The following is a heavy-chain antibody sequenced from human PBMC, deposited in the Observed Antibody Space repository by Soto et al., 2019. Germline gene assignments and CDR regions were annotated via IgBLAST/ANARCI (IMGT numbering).Heavy chain of an antibody. Sequence: QVQLVQSGAEVKKPGSSVKVSCKASGGTFSGYAISWVRQAPGQGLEWMGGIIPIFGTANYAQKFQGRVTITADESTSTAYMELSSLRSEDTAVYYCARVQGGYCSGGSCYPASNNYGMDVWGQGTTVTVSS. CDR3: ARVQGGYCSGGSCYPASNNYGMDV. V-gene: IGHV1-69*12. J-gene: IGHJ6*02. CDR2: IIPIFGTA. D-gene: IGHD2-15*01. CDR1: GGTFSGYA.